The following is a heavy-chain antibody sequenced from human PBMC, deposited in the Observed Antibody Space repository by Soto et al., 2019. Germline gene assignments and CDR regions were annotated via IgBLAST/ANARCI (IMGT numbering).Heavy chain of an antibody. CDR2: ISAYNGNT. CDR1: GYTFTSYG. Sequence: ASVKVSCKASGYTFTSYGISWVRQAPGQGLEWMGWISAYNGNTNYAQKLQGRVTMTTDTSTSTAYMELRSLRSDDTAVYYCARVRGRYCSSTSCQAPFYWGQGTLVTVSS. CDR3: ARVRGRYCSSTSCQAPFY. J-gene: IGHJ4*02. D-gene: IGHD2-2*01. V-gene: IGHV1-18*04.